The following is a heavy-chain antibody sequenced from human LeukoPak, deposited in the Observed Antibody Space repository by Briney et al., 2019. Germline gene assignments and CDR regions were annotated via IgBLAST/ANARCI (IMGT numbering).Heavy chain of an antibody. V-gene: IGHV1-2*02. J-gene: IGHJ4*02. D-gene: IGHD3-22*01. Sequence: GASVRVSCKASGYTFTGYYMHWVRQAPGPGLEWMGWINPNSGGTSYAQKFQGRVTMTRDTSISTAYMELTRLRFDDTAVYYCARAYDNNDYFDYWGQGTLVTVSS. CDR1: GYTFTGYY. CDR3: ARAYDNNDYFDY. CDR2: INPNSGGT.